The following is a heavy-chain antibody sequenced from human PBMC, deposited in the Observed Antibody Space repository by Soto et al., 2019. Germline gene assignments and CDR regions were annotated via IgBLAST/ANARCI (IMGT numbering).Heavy chain of an antibody. V-gene: IGHV1-18*01. J-gene: IGHJ5*02. CDR1: GYTFTSYG. CDR2: ISAYNGNT. CDR3: ARAYYDFWSGYYRWFVP. Sequence: QVQLVQSGAEVKKPGASVKVSCKASGYTFTSYGISWVRQAPGQGLEWMGWISAYNGNTNYAQKLQGRVTMTTDTSTSTAYMELRSLRSDDTAVYYCARAYYDFWSGYYRWFVPWGQGTLVTVSS. D-gene: IGHD3-3*01.